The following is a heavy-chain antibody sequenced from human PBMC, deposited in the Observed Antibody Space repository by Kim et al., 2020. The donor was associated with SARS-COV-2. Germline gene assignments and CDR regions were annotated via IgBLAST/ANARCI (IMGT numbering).Heavy chain of an antibody. CDR1: GGSISSSSYY. J-gene: IGHJ5*02. Sequence: SETLSLTCTVSGGSISSSSYYWGWIRQPPGKGLEWIGSIYYSGSTYYNPSLKSRVTISVDTSKNQFSLKLSSVTAADTAVYYCAREWGEWLVYRPWGQGTLVTVSS. D-gene: IGHD6-19*01. V-gene: IGHV4-39*07. CDR2: IYYSGST. CDR3: AREWGEWLVYRP.